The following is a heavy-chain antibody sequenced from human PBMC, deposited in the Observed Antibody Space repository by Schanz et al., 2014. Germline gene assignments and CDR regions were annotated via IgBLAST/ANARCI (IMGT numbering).Heavy chain of an antibody. CDR1: GFSFSNYS. V-gene: IGHV3-48*04. CDR3: ARDSGSHYLVDY. J-gene: IGHJ4*02. Sequence: EVHLVESGGSLVQPGGSLRLSCVASGFSFSNYSMNWVRQAPGKGLEWLSHISGSGGDSVDYADSVKGRFTISRDNTRNSLYLQMNSLRVDDTAVYYCARDSGSHYLVDYWGQGTLVTVSS. CDR2: ISGSGGDSV. D-gene: IGHD1-26*01.